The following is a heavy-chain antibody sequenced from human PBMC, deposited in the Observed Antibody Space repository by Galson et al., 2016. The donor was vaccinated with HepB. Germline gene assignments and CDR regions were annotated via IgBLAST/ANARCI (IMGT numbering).Heavy chain of an antibody. J-gene: IGHJ4*02. CDR2: IKPSGGNT. CDR1: GYTSNTYN. CDR3: ARELDHSFYFDY. Sequence: SVKVSCKASGYTSNTYNMHWVRQAPGQGLEWMGIIKPSGGNTIYAQKFQDRITMTRDTSTSTVYMELISLRSEDTAVYYCARELDHSFYFDYWGQGTLLTVS. D-gene: IGHD1-14*01. V-gene: IGHV1-46*02.